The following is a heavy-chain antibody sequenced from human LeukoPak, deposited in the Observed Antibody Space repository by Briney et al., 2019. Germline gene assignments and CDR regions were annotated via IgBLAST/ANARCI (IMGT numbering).Heavy chain of an antibody. D-gene: IGHD6-6*01. CDR2: ISGSSSYI. J-gene: IGHJ6*03. CDR3: ARDHPLAARPSYYMDV. CDR1: GFTFISYS. Sequence: GGSLKLSCAASGFTFISYSMNWVRQAPGKGLEWVSSISGSSSYIYYADSVKGRFTISRDNAKNSLYLQMNSLRAEDTAVYYCARDHPLAARPSYYMDVWGKGTTVTVSS. V-gene: IGHV3-21*01.